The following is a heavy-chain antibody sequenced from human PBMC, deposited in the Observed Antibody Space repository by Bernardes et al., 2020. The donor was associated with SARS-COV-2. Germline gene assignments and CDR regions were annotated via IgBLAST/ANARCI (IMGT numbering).Heavy chain of an antibody. V-gene: IGHV1-24*01. CDR1: GSTLSFFS. D-gene: IGHD3-3*01. CDR3: AILVRGGAFDA. CDR2: YNPADGET. Sequence: ASVKVSCKVSGSTLSFFSIDWVRQTPGKGLVWIGGYNPADGETMFAQNLQGRATMSEDTSTDTAYMELTSLKSEDTATYYCAILVRGGAFDAWGQGTKVTVSS. J-gene: IGHJ3*01.